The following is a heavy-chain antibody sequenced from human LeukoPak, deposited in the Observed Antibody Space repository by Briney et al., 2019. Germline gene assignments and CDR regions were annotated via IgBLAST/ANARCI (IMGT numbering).Heavy chain of an antibody. V-gene: IGHV3-30-3*01. J-gene: IGHJ4*02. Sequence: PGGFLRLSCAASGFTFSSYAMHWVRQAPGKGLEWVAVISYDGSNKYYADSVKGRFTISRDNSKNTLFLQMNSLRAEDTAVYYCARGSRRFDYWGQGTLVTVSS. CDR2: ISYDGSNK. CDR1: GFTFSSYA. CDR3: ARGSRRFDY.